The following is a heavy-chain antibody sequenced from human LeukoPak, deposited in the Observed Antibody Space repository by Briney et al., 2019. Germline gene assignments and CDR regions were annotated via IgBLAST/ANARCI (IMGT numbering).Heavy chain of an antibody. CDR2: MNRNSGNT. J-gene: IGHJ4*02. CDR1: GYTFTSYD. V-gene: IGHV1-8*01. CDR3: ARVSAGWLQSLGY. D-gene: IGHD5-24*01. Sequence: ASVKVSCKASGYTFTSYDINWVRQAPGQGLEWMGWMNRNSGNTGYAQKFQGRVTLTRNTSISTAYMELGSLRSEDTAVYYCARVSAGWLQSLGYWGQGTLVTVSS.